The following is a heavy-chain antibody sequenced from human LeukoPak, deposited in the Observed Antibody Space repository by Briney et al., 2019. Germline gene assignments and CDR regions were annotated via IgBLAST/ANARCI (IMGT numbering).Heavy chain of an antibody. CDR1: GGTFISYA. CDR3: ARDCDILTGCVTPNYFDY. CDR2: IIPIFGTA. J-gene: IGHJ4*02. D-gene: IGHD3-9*01. Sequence: SVKVSCTASGGTFISYAISWVRQAPGQGLEWMGGIIPIFGTANYAQEFQGRVTINADESTSTAYMELSSLRSEDTAVYYCARDCDILTGCVTPNYFDYWGQGTLVTVSS. V-gene: IGHV1-69*13.